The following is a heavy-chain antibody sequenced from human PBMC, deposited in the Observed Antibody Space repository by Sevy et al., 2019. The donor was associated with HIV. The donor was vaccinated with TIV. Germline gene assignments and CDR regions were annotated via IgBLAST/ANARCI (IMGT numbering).Heavy chain of an antibody. V-gene: IGHV1-2*06. CDR3: AREWGFAMANAFDI. Sequence: APVKVSCKASGYTFIDYYLIWVGQAPGQGLEWMGRFNPNSGDTNYAQKFQGRVTMTRDASINSAYMELSRLTSDDTAVYYCAREWGFAMANAFDIWGQGTMVTVSS. D-gene: IGHD2-2*01. CDR1: GYTFIDYY. J-gene: IGHJ3*02. CDR2: FNPNSGDT.